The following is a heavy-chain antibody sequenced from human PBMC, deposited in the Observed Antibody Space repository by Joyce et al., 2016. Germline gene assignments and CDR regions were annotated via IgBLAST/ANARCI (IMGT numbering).Heavy chain of an antibody. Sequence: QVNLVQSGAEVKKPGASVKVSCKASGYSFSASYIHWVRQAPGQGLQWMGRINPDTGDTIYAQKFQGRVTLTRDTFISTVYMEVSRLRSDDTAVYFCARGPMPPYAFDVWGQGTLVTVST. CDR2: INPDTGDT. J-gene: IGHJ3*01. V-gene: IGHV1-2*06. CDR3: ARGPMPPYAFDV. D-gene: IGHD2-2*01. CDR1: GYSFSASY.